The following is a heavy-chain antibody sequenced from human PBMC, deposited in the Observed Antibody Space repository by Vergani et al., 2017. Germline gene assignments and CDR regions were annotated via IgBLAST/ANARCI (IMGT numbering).Heavy chain of an antibody. Sequence: EVQLVESGGGLVQPGRSLRLSCAASGFTFDDYAMHWVRQAPGKGLEWVSGISWNSGSIGYADSVKGRFTISRDNAKNSLYLQMNSLRAEDTALYYCAKGPPPGYGDYRYFDYWGQGTLVTVSS. J-gene: IGHJ4*02. CDR3: AKGPPPGYGDYRYFDY. V-gene: IGHV3-9*01. D-gene: IGHD4-17*01. CDR2: ISWNSGSI. CDR1: GFTFDDYA.